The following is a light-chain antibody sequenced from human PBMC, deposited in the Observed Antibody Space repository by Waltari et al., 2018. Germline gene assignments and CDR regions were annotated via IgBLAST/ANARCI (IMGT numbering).Light chain of an antibody. CDR3: QQYNNWPQT. Sequence: EIVMTQSPATLSVSPGQRATLSCRASQSVSSNLAWYQPKGGQAPRLLIYGASTRAPGIPARFTGSGSGTEFTLTITSLQSEDFAIYYCQQYNNWPQTFGQGTRVEFK. V-gene: IGKV3D-15*01. CDR1: QSVSSN. J-gene: IGKJ1*01. CDR2: GAS.